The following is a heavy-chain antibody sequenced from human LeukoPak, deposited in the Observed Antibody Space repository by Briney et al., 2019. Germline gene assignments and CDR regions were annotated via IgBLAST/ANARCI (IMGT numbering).Heavy chain of an antibody. CDR1: GGSISSSSYY. V-gene: IGHV4-39*01. D-gene: IGHD3-10*01. Sequence: PSETLSLTCTVSGGSISSSSYYWGWIRQPPGKGLELIGSIYYSGNTYYNPSLKSRVTISVDTSKNQFSLKLSSVTATDTSVYYCARQWRWFGEEGWFDPWGQGTLVTVSS. CDR2: IYYSGNT. J-gene: IGHJ5*02. CDR3: ARQWRWFGEEGWFDP.